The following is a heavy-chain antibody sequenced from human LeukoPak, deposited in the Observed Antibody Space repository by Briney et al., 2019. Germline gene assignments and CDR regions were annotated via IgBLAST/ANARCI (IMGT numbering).Heavy chain of an antibody. D-gene: IGHD3-10*01. CDR2: INQDGSEK. CDR3: ASGVGNYGYVADD. V-gene: IGHV3-7*01. CDR1: GFTFSNHW. Sequence: GGSLRLSCAASGFTFSNHWMNWVRQAPGKGLEWVANINQDGSEKNYVDSVKGRFTISRDNAKNSLYLQMNSLGAEDTAVYYCASGVGNYGYVADDWGQGTLVTVSS. J-gene: IGHJ4*02.